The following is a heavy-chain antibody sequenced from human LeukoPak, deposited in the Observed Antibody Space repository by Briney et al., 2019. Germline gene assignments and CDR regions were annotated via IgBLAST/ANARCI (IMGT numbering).Heavy chain of an antibody. CDR1: GFTFSTYP. Sequence: GGSLRLSCAASGFTFSTYPVHWVRQAPGKGLEWVAFVSYDGSNKYYADSVKGRFTVSRDNSKNTLFLQINSLRTEDTAVYYCARVRVGYCTSTSCQYFEYWGQGTLVSVSS. CDR2: VSYDGSNK. CDR3: ARVRVGYCTSTSCQYFEY. J-gene: IGHJ4*02. V-gene: IGHV3-30*04. D-gene: IGHD2-2*01.